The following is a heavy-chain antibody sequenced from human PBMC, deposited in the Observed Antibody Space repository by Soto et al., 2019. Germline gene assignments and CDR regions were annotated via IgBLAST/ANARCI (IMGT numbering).Heavy chain of an antibody. D-gene: IGHD3-16*01. CDR1: GYSFTRYG. V-gene: IGHV1-18*01. CDR2: ISGESGKT. Sequence: QVQLVQSGAEVKKPGASVKVSCKAAGYSFTRYGISWVRQAPGQGLEWMGWISGESGKTNFAQNFQARITMTTDTSTSTAYLELRALRSNDTAVYYCARDHDLGGGREDYWGQGTLVTVSS. J-gene: IGHJ4*02. CDR3: ARDHDLGGGREDY.